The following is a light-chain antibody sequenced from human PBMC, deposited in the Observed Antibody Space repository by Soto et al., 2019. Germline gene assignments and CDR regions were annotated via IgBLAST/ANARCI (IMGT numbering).Light chain of an antibody. J-gene: IGKJ2*01. Sequence: DAVMSQSPLTLPVTLGQPASISCRSSESLVFTDGNTYLSWFQQRPGQSPRRLIYKVSKRDSGVPDRFSGSGSGADFTLEISRVEAEDVGVYYCMQGTNWPPTFGQGTKVDIK. CDR3: MQGTNWPPT. V-gene: IGKV2-30*01. CDR1: ESLVFTDGNTY. CDR2: KVS.